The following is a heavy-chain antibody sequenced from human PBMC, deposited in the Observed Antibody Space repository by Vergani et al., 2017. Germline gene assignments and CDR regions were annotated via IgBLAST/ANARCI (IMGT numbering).Heavy chain of an antibody. V-gene: IGHV4-61*02. Sequence: QVQLQESGPGLVRPSETLSLTCSVSGTSVSSGTHYWTWIRQPADKTLEWIGRIYTSGSTDYNPTLRSRITLSLVRSTNQVSLKVSSVTAADTAVYFCARDTAVADDVFDLWGQGTLVSVSA. D-gene: IGHD6-19*01. CDR3: ARDTAVADDVFDL. CDR2: IYTSGST. CDR1: GTSVSSGTHY. J-gene: IGHJ3*01.